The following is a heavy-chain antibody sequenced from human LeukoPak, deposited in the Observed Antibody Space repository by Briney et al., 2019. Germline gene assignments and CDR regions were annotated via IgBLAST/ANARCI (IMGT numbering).Heavy chain of an antibody. V-gene: IGHV4-34*01. CDR3: ARGRGSYRSIYYFDY. CDR2: INHSGST. Sequence: PSETLSLTCAVYGGSFSGYYWSWIRQPPGKGLEWIGEINHSGSTNYNPSLKSRVTISVDTSKNQFSLKLSSVTAADTAVYYCARGRGSYRSIYYFDYWGQGTLVTVSS. J-gene: IGHJ4*02. D-gene: IGHD2-2*01. CDR1: GGSFSGYY.